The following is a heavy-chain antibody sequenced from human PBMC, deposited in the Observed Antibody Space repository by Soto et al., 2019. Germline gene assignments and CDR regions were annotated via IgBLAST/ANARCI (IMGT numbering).Heavy chain of an antibody. Sequence: QVQLVQSGAEVKKPGASVKVSCKASGYTFFTYAMHWVRQAPGQRLEWMGWSNAGNGNTKYSQKFQGRVTITRDTSARTAYMQLSSLRSEDTAVYYCARGPGGPDGPGDYWGQGTLVTVSS. D-gene: IGHD2-15*01. J-gene: IGHJ4*02. CDR3: ARGPGGPDGPGDY. CDR1: GYTFFTYA. CDR2: SNAGNGNT. V-gene: IGHV1-3*01.